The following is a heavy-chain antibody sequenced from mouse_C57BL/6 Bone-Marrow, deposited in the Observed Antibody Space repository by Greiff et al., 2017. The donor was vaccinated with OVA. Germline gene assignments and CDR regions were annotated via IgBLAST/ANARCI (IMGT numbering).Heavy chain of an antibody. CDR3: ARYYYGSSYGYFDV. CDR2: IYPRDGRT. J-gene: IGHJ1*03. D-gene: IGHD1-1*01. CDR1: GYTFTDHT. Sequence: QVQLQQSDAELVKPGASVKISCKVSGYTFTDHTIHWMKQRPEQGLEWIGYIYPRDGRTKYNEKFKGKATLTADKSSSTAYMQLNSLTSEDAAVYFGARYYYGSSYGYFDVWGTGTTVTVSS. V-gene: IGHV1-78*01.